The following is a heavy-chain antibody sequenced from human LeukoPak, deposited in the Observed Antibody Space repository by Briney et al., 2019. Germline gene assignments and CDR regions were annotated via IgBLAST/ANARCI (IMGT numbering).Heavy chain of an antibody. CDR2: INXXGGST. V-gene: IGHV1-46*01. Sequence: RXAPGQGLXXXXXINXXGGSTSYAQKFQGRVTMTRDTSTSTVYMELSSLRSEDTAVYYCARARTPYYYDSSGYYDFDYWGQGTLVTVSS. D-gene: IGHD3-22*01. J-gene: IGHJ4*02. CDR3: ARARTPYYYDSSGYYDFDY.